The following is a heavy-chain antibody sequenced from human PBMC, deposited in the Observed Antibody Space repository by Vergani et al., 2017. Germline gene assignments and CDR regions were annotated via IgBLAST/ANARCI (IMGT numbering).Heavy chain of an antibody. D-gene: IGHD2-15*01. Sequence: QVQLQESGPGLVKPSETLSLTCTVSGDSVTSTDNHWGWIRQPPGKGLEWIGSMDYSGNTSYNPSLESRISISFETPKNQFSLRLTSVTAADTAVYYCASKRGACRAAYCHSYDFWGPGTLVGVSS. CDR3: ASKRGACRAAYCHSYDF. V-gene: IGHV4-39*01. J-gene: IGHJ4*02. CDR2: MDYSGNT. CDR1: GDSVTSTDNH.